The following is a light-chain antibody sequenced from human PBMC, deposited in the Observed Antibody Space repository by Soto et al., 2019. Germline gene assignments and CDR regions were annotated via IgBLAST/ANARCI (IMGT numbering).Light chain of an antibody. Sequence: AIQMAQSPSSLSASVGDRVTITCRASQGIGNDVGWYQQKPGKAPKLLLYDATTLQSGVPSRFSGTRSGTDFTLTISSLQPEDFATYYCLQDHNYPLTFGGGTKVEIK. V-gene: IGKV1-6*02. CDR3: LQDHNYPLT. J-gene: IGKJ4*01. CDR2: DAT. CDR1: QGIGND.